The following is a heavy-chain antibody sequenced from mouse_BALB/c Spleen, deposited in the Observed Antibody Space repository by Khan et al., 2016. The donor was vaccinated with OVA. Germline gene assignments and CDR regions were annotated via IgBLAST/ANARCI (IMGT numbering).Heavy chain of an antibody. CDR2: IWRGGGT. CDR3: ARNGVFHCYRYGGMDY. Sequence: QVQLKESGPGLVQPSQNLSIACTVSGFSLTNFGVHWVRQSPGKSLEWLGVIWRGGGTDYNAAFISRLSITKDNSKSQIFFKKNMLQADDTAIYSCARNGVFHCYRYGGMDYWGHGTSVTVSS. D-gene: IGHD1-2*01. CDR1: GFSLTNFG. V-gene: IGHV2-4-1*01. J-gene: IGHJ4*01.